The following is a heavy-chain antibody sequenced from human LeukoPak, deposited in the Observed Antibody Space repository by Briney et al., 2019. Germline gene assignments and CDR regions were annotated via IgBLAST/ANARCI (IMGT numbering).Heavy chain of an antibody. J-gene: IGHJ4*02. Sequence: SETLSLTCTVSGGSISSGSYHWSWIRQPAGKGLEWIGRIYTSGSTNYNPSLKSRVTISVDTSKNQFSLKLSSVTAADTAVYYCARSHVRYYFDYWGQGTLVTVSS. CDR1: GGSISSGSYH. CDR2: IYTSGST. V-gene: IGHV4-61*02. CDR3: ARSHVRYYFDY.